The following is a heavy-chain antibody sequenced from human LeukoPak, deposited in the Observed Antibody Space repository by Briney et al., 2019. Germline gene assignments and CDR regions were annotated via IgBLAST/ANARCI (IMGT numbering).Heavy chain of an antibody. J-gene: IGHJ4*02. CDR2: IKANADGGTA. V-gene: IGHV3-15*07. CDR3: TRNYDSSGYSHL. Sequence: PGGSLRLSCAASGFTFNNAWMHWVRQAPGQGLEWVGQIKANADGGTADYAAPVKGRFTISRDDSKSIAYLQMNSLKTEDTAVYYCTRNYDSSGYSHLWGQGTLVTVSS. D-gene: IGHD3-22*01. CDR1: GFTFNNAW.